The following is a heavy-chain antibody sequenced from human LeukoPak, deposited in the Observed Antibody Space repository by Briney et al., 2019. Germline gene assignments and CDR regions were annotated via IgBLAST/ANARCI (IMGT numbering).Heavy chain of an antibody. J-gene: IGHJ4*02. Sequence: GGSLRLSCAASGFTFTNAWLNWVRQAPGKGLEWVGRIKSKSDGGTTDYAAPVKGRFTISRDDSKSTVFLQMNSLKTEDISVYFCVTSTGTGFGSIDQWGGGTRVSVP. CDR1: GFTFTNAW. D-gene: IGHD3-10*01. CDR3: VTSTGTGFGSIDQ. V-gene: IGHV3-15*01. CDR2: IKSKSDGGTT.